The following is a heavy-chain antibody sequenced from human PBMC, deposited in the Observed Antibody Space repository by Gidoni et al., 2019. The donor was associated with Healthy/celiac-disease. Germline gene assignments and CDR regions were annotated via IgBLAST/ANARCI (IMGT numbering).Heavy chain of an antibody. Sequence: EVQLLESGGGLVQPGGSLRLSCAASGFTFSSYAMRWVRQAPGKGLEWVSAIRGSGGSTYYADSVKGRFTISRDNSKNTLYLQMNSLRAEDTAVYYCAKGSTYYDILTGYYSNWFDPWGQGTLVTVSS. CDR2: IRGSGGST. D-gene: IGHD3-9*01. V-gene: IGHV3-23*01. CDR1: GFTFSSYA. J-gene: IGHJ5*02. CDR3: AKGSTYYDILTGYYSNWFDP.